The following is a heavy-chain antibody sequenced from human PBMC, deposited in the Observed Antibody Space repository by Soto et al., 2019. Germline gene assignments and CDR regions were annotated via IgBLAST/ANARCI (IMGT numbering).Heavy chain of an antibody. CDR1: GFTCSSYE. J-gene: IGHJ4*02. CDR2: ISSTGSGT. D-gene: IGHD1-1*01. CDR3: VRDLHEPLPADVLQVAN. V-gene: IGHV3-48*03. Sequence: PGGSLRLSCAASGFTCSSYEMHWVRQAPGKGLEWISYISSTGSGTHYADSVKGRFTISRDNARNSLSLQMNSLRAEDTAIYYCVRDLHEPLPADVLQVANWGQGTQVTVSS.